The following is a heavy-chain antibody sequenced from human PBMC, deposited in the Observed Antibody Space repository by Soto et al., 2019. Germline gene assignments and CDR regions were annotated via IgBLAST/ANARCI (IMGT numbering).Heavy chain of an antibody. D-gene: IGHD2-15*01. J-gene: IGHJ5*02. CDR1: GGSLSTYY. CDR2: INHSGST. V-gene: IGHV4-34*01. Sequence: SETLSLTCTVSGGSLSTYYWSWIRQPAGKGLEWIGEINHSGSTNYNPSLKSRVTISVDTSKNQFSLKLSSVTAADTAVYYCARIGYSFSGWFDPWGQGTLVTVSS. CDR3: ARIGYSFSGWFDP.